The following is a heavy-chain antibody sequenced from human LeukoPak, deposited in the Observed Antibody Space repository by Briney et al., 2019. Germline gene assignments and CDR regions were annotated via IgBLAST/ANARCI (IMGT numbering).Heavy chain of an antibody. V-gene: IGHV4-31*03. Sequence: SQTLSLTCTVSGGSISSGGYYWSWICQHPGKGLEWIGYIYYSGSTYYNPSLKSRVTISVDTSKNQFSLKLSSVTAADTAVYYCAGHFGKESDYWGQGTLVTVSS. CDR1: GGSISSGGYY. CDR3: AGHFGKESDY. J-gene: IGHJ4*02. CDR2: IYYSGST. D-gene: IGHD3-16*01.